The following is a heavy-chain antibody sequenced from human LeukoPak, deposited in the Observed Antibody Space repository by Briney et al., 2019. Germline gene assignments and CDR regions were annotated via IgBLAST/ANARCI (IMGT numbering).Heavy chain of an antibody. J-gene: IGHJ4*02. CDR1: GGSISSYY. CDR2: IYYSGST. Sequence: PSETLSLTCTVSGGSISSYYWSWIRQPPGKGLEWIGYIYYSGSTNYNPSLKSRVTISVDTSKNQFSLKLSSVTAADTAVYYCARGAPRGNYDFWSGYPRAYYFDYWGQGTLVTVSS. CDR3: ARGAPRGNYDFWSGYPRAYYFDY. D-gene: IGHD3-3*01. V-gene: IGHV4-59*01.